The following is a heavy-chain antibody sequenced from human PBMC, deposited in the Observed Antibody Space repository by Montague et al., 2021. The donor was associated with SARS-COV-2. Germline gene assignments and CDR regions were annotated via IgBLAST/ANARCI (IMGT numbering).Heavy chain of an antibody. CDR1: GGSFTGYY. V-gene: IGHV4-34*01. CDR3: AREGSPDTRIRGVLHY. J-gene: IGHJ4*02. D-gene: IGHD3-10*01. CDR2: INHNGGT. Sequence: SETLSLTCAVNGGSFTGYYWTWIRQPPGKGLEWIGEINHNGGTNYNPSLKSRVTMSVDRSKSRFSLTLNSVTAADTAVYYCAREGSPDTRIRGVLHYWGQGTLVTVSS.